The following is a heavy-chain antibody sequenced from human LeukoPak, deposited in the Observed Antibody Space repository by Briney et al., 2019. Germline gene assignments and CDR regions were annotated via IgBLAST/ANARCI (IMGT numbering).Heavy chain of an antibody. J-gene: IGHJ3*02. D-gene: IGHD3-3*01. CDR1: GGSISSYY. CDR3: ASVSEITIFGVVIRSQDAFDI. CDR2: IYYSGST. V-gene: IGHV4-59*08. Sequence: PSETLSLTCTVSGGSISSYYWSWIRQPPGKGLEWIGYIYYSGSTNYNPSLKSRVTISVDTSKNQFSLKLSSVTAADTAVYYCASVSEITIFGVVIRSQDAFDIWGQGTMVTVSS.